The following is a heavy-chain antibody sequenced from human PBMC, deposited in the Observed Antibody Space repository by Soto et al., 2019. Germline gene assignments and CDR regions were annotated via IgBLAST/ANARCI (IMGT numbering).Heavy chain of an antibody. CDR2: INHSGST. Sequence: SETLSLTCAVYGGSFSGYYWSWIRQPPGKGLEWIGEINHSGSTNYNPSLKSRVTISVDTSKNQFSLKLSSVTAADTAVYYCAGMPYTSGLRFDPWGPGTLVTLSS. D-gene: IGHD6-19*01. CDR3: AGMPYTSGLRFDP. CDR1: GGSFSGYY. V-gene: IGHV4-34*01. J-gene: IGHJ5*02.